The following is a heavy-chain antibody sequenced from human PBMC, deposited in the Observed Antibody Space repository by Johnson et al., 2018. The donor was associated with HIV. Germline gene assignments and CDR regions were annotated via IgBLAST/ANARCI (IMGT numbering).Heavy chain of an antibody. V-gene: IGHV3-66*04. CDR2: IYSGGST. J-gene: IGHJ3*02. CDR3: TKQNRGAFDI. Sequence: EVQLVESGGGLVKPGGSLRLSCVGSGFTFSDHYMSWVRQAPGKGLEWVSAIYSGGSTYYADSVKGRFTISRDNSKNTLYLQMNSLRAEDTAVYYCTKQNRGAFDIWGQGTMVTVSS. CDR1: GFTFSDHY.